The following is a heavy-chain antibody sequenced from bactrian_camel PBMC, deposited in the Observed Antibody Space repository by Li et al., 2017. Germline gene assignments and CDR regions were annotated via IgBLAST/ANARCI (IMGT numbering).Heavy chain of an antibody. Sequence: VQLVESGGGLVQPGGSLRLSCAASGFTFSTYAMSWVRQGPESKPEGLAAINVFGTTSYADSVKGRFTISKDDAKNPLYLQMNSLQPEDTAVYYCATSGPRSVPRALQGQGTQVTVS. V-gene: IGHV3S42*01. CDR1: GFTFSTYA. CDR2: INVFGTT. D-gene: IGHD1*01. J-gene: IGHJ4*01.